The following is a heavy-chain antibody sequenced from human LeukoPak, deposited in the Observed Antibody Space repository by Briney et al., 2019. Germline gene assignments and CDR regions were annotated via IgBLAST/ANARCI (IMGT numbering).Heavy chain of an antibody. D-gene: IGHD5-24*01. V-gene: IGHV3-48*04. CDR2: ISSSSSTI. CDR1: GFTFSSYS. CDR3: ARKLATILIFTFDL. J-gene: IGHJ2*01. Sequence: GGSLRLSCAASGFTFSSYSMNWVRQAPGKGLEWASYISSSSSTIYYADSVKGRFTISRDNAKNSLYLQMNSLRAEDTAVYYCARKLATILIFTFDLWGRGTLVTVSS.